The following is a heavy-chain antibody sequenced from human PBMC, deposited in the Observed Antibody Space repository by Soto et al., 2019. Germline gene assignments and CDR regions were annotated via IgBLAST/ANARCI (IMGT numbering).Heavy chain of an antibody. D-gene: IGHD3-10*01. Sequence: EVQLVESGGGLVKPGASLRLSCAASGFTFSSYTMTWVRQAPGKGLEWVSSITSSSYIYYADSVKGRFTISRDNAKNSLFLQMNSLRADDTAMFYCARVGRTDYTSGSYYYYGMDVWGQGTTVTVSS. J-gene: IGHJ6*02. V-gene: IGHV3-21*01. CDR2: ITSSSYI. CDR3: ARVGRTDYTSGSYYYYGMDV. CDR1: GFTFSSYT.